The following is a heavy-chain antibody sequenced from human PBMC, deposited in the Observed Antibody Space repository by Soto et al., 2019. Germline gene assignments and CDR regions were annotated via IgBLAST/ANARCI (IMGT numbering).Heavy chain of an antibody. D-gene: IGHD3-22*01. CDR1: GYTLTELS. Sequence: GASVKVSCKVSGYTLTELSMHWVRQAPGKGLEWMGGFDPEDGETIYAQKFQGRVTITADKSTNTAYMELSSLRSEDTAVYYCARGGPAGYYDSSGYSGGVYYYYGMDVWGQGTTVTVSS. J-gene: IGHJ6*02. CDR3: ARGGPAGYYDSSGYSGGVYYYYGMDV. V-gene: IGHV1-24*01. CDR2: FDPEDGET.